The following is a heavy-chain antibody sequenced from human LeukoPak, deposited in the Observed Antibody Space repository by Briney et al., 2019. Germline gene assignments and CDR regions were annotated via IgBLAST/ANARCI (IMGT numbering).Heavy chain of an antibody. V-gene: IGHV3-66*01. CDR2: IYSGGST. CDR3: ARGFRRGYSYGYNFDY. J-gene: IGHJ4*02. Sequence: PGGSLRLSCAASGFTVSSNYMSWVRQAPGKGLEWVSVIYSGGSTYYSDSVKGRFTISRDNAKNSLYLQMNSLRAEDTAVYYCARGFRRGYSYGYNFDYWGQGTLVTVSS. D-gene: IGHD5-18*01. CDR1: GFTVSSNY.